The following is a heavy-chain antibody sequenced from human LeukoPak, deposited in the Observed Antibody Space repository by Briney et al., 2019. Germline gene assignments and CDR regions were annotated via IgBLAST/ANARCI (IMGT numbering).Heavy chain of an antibody. CDR1: GGTFSSYA. Sequence: SVKVSCKASGGTFSSYAISWVRQAPGQGLEWMGRTIPILGIANYAQKFQGRVTITADKSTSTAYMELSSLRSEDTAVYYCARGPEGIVVVVAAENWFDPWGQGTLVTVSS. D-gene: IGHD2-15*01. CDR3: ARGPEGIVVVVAAENWFDP. J-gene: IGHJ5*02. V-gene: IGHV1-69*04. CDR2: TIPILGIA.